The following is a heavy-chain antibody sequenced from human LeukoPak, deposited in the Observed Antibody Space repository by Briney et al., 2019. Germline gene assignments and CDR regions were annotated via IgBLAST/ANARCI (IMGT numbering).Heavy chain of an antibody. J-gene: IGHJ4*02. CDR3: ARGGAIYLVAPDYFDY. CDR2: ISAYNGNT. Sequence: GASVKVSCEASGYTFTSYGISWVRQAPGQGLEWMGWISAYNGNTNYAQKLQGRVTMTTDTSTSTAYMELRSLRSDDTAVYYCARGGAIYLVAPDYFDYWGQGTLVTVSS. D-gene: IGHD2-15*01. CDR1: GYTFTSYG. V-gene: IGHV1-18*04.